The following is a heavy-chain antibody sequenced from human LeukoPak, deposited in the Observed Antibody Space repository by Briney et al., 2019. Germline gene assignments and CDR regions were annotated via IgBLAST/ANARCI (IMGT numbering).Heavy chain of an antibody. CDR1: GFAFSSYN. J-gene: IGHJ6*02. D-gene: IGHD3-22*01. Sequence: SGGSLGLSCAASGFAFSSYNMNWVRQAPGKGLEWISYIGSSGSPTHYADSVGGRFTISRDNAKNSLYLQMNSLRDEDTAVYFCARRPYSDTSGRLSDVWGQGTTVTVSS. CDR2: IGSSGSPT. CDR3: ARRPYSDTSGRLSDV. V-gene: IGHV3-48*02.